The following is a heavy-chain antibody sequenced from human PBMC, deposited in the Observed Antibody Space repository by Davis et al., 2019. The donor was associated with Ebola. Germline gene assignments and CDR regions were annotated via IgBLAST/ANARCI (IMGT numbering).Heavy chain of an antibody. J-gene: IGHJ5*02. CDR2: INPSDGST. CDR3: ARPGYCTTTKCYTFMA. D-gene: IGHD2-2*02. CDR1: GYAFTSFF. V-gene: IGHV1-46*01. Sequence: ASVKVSCKASGYAFTSFFIHWVRQAPGHGLEWMGIINPSDGSTSYAQNFQDRVTLTRDTSTSTIYMELGSLRSEDTAVYFCARPGYCTTTKCYTFMAWGQGTLVTVSS.